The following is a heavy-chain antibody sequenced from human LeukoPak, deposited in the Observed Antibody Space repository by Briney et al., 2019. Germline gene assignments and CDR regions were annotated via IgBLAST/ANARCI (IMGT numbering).Heavy chain of an antibody. CDR1: GGSFSGYY. CDR3: AREPQRAGFDY. V-gene: IGHV4-34*01. CDR2: INHSGST. J-gene: IGHJ4*02. Sequence: SETLSLTCAVYGGSFSGYYWSWIRQPPGKGLEWIGEINHSGSTNYNPSLKSRVTISVDTSKNQFSLKLSSVTAADTAVYYCAREPQRAGFDYGGRGPLAPASS.